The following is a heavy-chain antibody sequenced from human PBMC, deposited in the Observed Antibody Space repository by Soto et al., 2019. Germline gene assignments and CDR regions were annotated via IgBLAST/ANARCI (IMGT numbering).Heavy chain of an antibody. CDR3: AADSRSYYFCDY. CDR2: IIPILGIA. V-gene: IGHV1-69*10. D-gene: IGHD1-26*01. J-gene: IGHJ4*02. Sequence: EASVKVSCKASGGTFSSYTISWVRQAPGQGLEWMGGIIPILGIANYAQKFQERVTITRDMSTSTAYMELSSLRSEDTAVYYCAADSRSYYFCDYWGQGTLVTVSS. CDR1: GGTFSSYT.